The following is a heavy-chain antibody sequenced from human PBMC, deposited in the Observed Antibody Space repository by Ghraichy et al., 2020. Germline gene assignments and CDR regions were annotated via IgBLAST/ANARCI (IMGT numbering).Heavy chain of an antibody. CDR3: ARVAYYYDRSDY. D-gene: IGHD3-22*01. V-gene: IGHV3-7*01. CDR1: GFTFSNYW. CDR2: IKQDGSEK. J-gene: IGHJ4*02. Sequence: GESLNISCTASGFTFSNYWMGWVRQAPGKGLEWVANIKQDGSEKHYVGSVEGRFTISRDNAKNSVYLQMNSLRAEDTAVYYCARVAYYYDRSDYWGRGTLVTVSS.